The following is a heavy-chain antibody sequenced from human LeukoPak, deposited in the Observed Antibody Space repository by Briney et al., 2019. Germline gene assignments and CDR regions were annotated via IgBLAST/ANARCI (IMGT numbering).Heavy chain of an antibody. V-gene: IGHV4-34*01. CDR2: IDHSGST. CDR3: ARGGGPGGGFDY. J-gene: IGHJ4*02. CDR1: GGSFSDYY. D-gene: IGHD3-16*01. Sequence: SETLSLTCAVYGGSFSDYYWSWIRQPPGKGLEWIGEIDHSGSTNYNPSLKSRITISLDTSKNQFSLKLSPVTAADTALYYCARGGGPGGGFDYWAQGPLVTV.